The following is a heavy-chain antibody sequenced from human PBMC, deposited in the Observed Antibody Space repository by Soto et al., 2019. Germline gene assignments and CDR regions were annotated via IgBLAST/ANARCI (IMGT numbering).Heavy chain of an antibody. J-gene: IGHJ6*02. V-gene: IGHV4-34*01. CDR1: GGSFSGYY. Sequence: QVQLQQWGAGLLKPSETLSLTCAVYGGSFSGYYWSGIRQPPGKGLEWIGEINHSGSTNYNPSLKRRVTIAVDTSKNQFSLKLSSVTAADTAVYYCARGYSYGYSYGMDVWGQGTTVTVSS. CDR3: ARGYSYGYSYGMDV. CDR2: INHSGST. D-gene: IGHD5-18*01.